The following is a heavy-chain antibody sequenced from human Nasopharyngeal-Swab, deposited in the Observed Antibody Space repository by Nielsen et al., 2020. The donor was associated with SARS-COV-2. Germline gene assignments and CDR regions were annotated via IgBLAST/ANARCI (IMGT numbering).Heavy chain of an antibody. CDR3: ASSSGMVQPYGMDV. CDR1: GFTFSDYY. D-gene: IGHD3-10*01. J-gene: IGHJ6*02. Sequence: GGSLRLSCAASGFTFSDYYMAWVRQAPGKGLEWVAVISYDGSNKYCADSVKGRFTISRDNSKNTLYLQMNSLRAEDTAVYYCASSSGMVQPYGMDVWGQGTTVTVSS. V-gene: IGHV3-30*03. CDR2: ISYDGSNK.